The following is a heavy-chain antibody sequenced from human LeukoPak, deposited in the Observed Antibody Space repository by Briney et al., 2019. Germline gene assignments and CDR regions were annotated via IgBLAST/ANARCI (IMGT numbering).Heavy chain of an antibody. CDR2: IYTSGST. D-gene: IGHD6-19*01. J-gene: IGHJ6*03. Sequence: SQTLSLTCTVSDGSISSGSYYWSWIRQPAGKGLEWIGRIYTSGSTNYNPSLKSRVTISVDTSKNQFSLKLSSVTAADTAVYYCAREGSSGWYKGYYYYMDVWGKGTTVTVSS. CDR3: AREGSSGWYKGYYYYMDV. V-gene: IGHV4-61*02. CDR1: DGSISSGSYY.